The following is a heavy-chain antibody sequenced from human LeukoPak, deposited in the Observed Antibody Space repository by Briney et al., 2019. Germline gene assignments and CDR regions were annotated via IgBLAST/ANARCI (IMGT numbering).Heavy chain of an antibody. CDR3: ARDRSSGYDDAFDI. V-gene: IGHV3-21*01. CDR2: ISSSSSYI. J-gene: IGHJ3*02. Sequence: GGSLRLSCAASGFTFSTYNMNWVRQAPGKGLEWVSSISSSSSYIYYADSVKGRFTISRDNAKNSLYLQMNSLRAEDTAVYYCARDRSSGYDDAFDIWGQGTMVTVSS. CDR1: GFTFSTYN. D-gene: IGHD5-12*01.